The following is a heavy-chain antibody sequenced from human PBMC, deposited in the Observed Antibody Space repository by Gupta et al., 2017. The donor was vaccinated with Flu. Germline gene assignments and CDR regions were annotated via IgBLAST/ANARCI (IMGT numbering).Heavy chain of an antibody. D-gene: IGHD3-10*01. CDR2: INPSGGTT. CDR3: VSRRGDGTPRGELFGWTFDAFDI. CDR1: GDTFTNYY. V-gene: IGHV1-46*03. Sequence: QVQLVQSGAEVKKPGASVKVSCKASGDTFTNYYFHWVRQAHGQGLEWLGIINPSGGTTSYAQKFQGRVSMTRDKSTSTVYMELSSLRSEDTAVYYCVSRRGDGTPRGELFGWTFDAFDIWGQGTMVTVSS. J-gene: IGHJ3*02.